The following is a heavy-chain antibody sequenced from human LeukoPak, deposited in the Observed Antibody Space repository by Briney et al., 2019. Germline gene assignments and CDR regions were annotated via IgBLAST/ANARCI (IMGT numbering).Heavy chain of an antibody. D-gene: IGHD5-18*01. CDR1: GFTFSSYA. Sequence: GGSLRLSCAASGFTFSSYAMHWVRQAPGKGLEWVAVISYDGSNKYYADSVKGRFTISRDNSKNTLYLQMNSLRAEDTAVYYCALNPPVHVDTAIVTDWGQGTLVTVSS. J-gene: IGHJ4*02. V-gene: IGHV3-30*04. CDR3: ALNPPVHVDTAIVTD. CDR2: ISYDGSNK.